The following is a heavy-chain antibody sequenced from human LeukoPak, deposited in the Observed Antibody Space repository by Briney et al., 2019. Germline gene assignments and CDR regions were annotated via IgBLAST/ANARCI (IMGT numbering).Heavy chain of an antibody. J-gene: IGHJ4*02. V-gene: IGHV3-21*01. CDR1: GFAFSSYS. CDR3: ARVYCSSSSCYSDY. Sequence: GGSLRLSCAASGFAFSSYSMNWVRQAPGKGLEWVSSISSSSSYIYYADSVKGRFTISRDNAKNSLYLQMNRLRAEDTAVYYCARVYCSSSSCYSDYWGQGTLVTVSS. D-gene: IGHD2-2*02. CDR2: ISSSSSYI.